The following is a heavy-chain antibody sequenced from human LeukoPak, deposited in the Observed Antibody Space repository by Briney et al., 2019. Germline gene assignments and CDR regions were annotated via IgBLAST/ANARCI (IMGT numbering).Heavy chain of an antibody. Sequence: GASVKVSCKASGYTFNNYYTHWVRQAPGQGLEWMGIINPSGGSTNYAQKFQGRVTMTRDTSTSTVYMELSSLRSEDTAVYYCAREFRFGSSKYYFDYWGQGTLVTVSS. D-gene: IGHD6-6*01. CDR1: GYTFNNYY. V-gene: IGHV1-46*02. CDR3: AREFRFGSSKYYFDY. J-gene: IGHJ4*02. CDR2: INPSGGST.